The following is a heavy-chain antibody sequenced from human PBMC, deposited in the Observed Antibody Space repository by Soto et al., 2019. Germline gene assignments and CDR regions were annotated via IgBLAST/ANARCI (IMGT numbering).Heavy chain of an antibody. CDR2: ILYSGST. V-gene: IGHV4-31*03. CDR1: GGSISSGGYY. D-gene: IGHD2-2*01. CDR3: ASYQKTYAFDI. J-gene: IGHJ3*02. Sequence: QVQLQETGPGLVKPSQTLSLTCTVSGGSISSGGYYWSWIRQHPGKGLEWIGYILYSGSTYYNPSLKSRVTISVDTSKNQFSLKLSSVTAADTAVYSCASYQKTYAFDIWGQGTMVTVSS.